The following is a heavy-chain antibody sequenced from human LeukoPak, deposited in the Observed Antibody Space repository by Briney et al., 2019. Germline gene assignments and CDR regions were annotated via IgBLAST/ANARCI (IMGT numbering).Heavy chain of an antibody. D-gene: IGHD2-2*01. CDR1: GGSISISNYY. V-gene: IGHV4-39*02. CDR2: IHYSETT. CDR3: ERGPTYQPIDF. J-gene: IGHJ4*02. Sequence: SETLSLTCTLSGGSISISNYYWGWIRQPPGKGLEWIASIHYSETTYYNPSPKSRVTRSVDTSKNHFSLNRSSVTAADTAVYYCERGPTYQPIDFWGQGTLVPVPS.